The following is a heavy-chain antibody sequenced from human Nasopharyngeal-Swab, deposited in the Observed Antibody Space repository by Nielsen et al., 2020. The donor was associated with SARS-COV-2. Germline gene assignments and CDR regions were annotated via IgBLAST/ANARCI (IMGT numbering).Heavy chain of an antibody. CDR2: INHNERT. Sequence: SETLSLTCSVSGGSFNGFYWNWIRQPPGKGLEWIGEINHNERTNYNPSLKSRVTMLVDTSNNLVSLIVSSVTATDTAVYYCARAGRVGDAFTGLDVWGQGTTVTVSS. J-gene: IGHJ6*02. D-gene: IGHD1-26*01. CDR1: GGSFNGFY. V-gene: IGHV4-34*01. CDR3: ARAGRVGDAFTGLDV.